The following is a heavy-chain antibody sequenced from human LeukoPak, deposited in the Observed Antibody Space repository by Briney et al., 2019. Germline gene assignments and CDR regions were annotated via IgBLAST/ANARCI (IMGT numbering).Heavy chain of an antibody. CDR2: ISGSGGST. CDR1: GFTFSSYA. D-gene: IGHD2-2*02. V-gene: IGHV3-23*01. CDR3: AARIVVVPAAIEGNDAFDI. J-gene: IGHJ3*02. Sequence: GGSLRLSCAASGFTFSSYAMSWVRQAPGKGLEWVSAISGSGGSTYYAAPVKGRFTISRDNSKNTLYLQRNSLRAEDTAVYYCAARIVVVPAAIEGNDAFDIWGQGTMVTVSS.